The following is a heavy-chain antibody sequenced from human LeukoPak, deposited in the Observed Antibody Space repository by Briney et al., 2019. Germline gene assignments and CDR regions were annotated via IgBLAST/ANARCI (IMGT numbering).Heavy chain of an antibody. CDR1: GGSFSGYY. CDR2: ITHVGST. J-gene: IGHJ4*02. V-gene: IGHV4-34*01. Sequence: SETLSLTCAVYGGSFSGYYWSWIRQPPGKGLEWMGEITHVGSTNYNPSLKSRVITSLDTTTNKFSLILSSVTGADTTVYYCARGGDSDYVDYWGQGTLVTVSS. CDR3: ARGGDSDYVDY. D-gene: IGHD3-10*01.